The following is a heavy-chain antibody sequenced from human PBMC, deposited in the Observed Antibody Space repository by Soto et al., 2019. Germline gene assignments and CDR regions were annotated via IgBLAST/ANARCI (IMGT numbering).Heavy chain of an antibody. CDR1: GYSFTSYW. CDR3: ARVDGYNLWGSYGMDV. Sequence: GESLKISCKGSGYSFTSYWIGWVRQMPGKGLEWMGIIYPGDSDTRYSPSFQGQVTISADKSISTAYLQWSSLKASDTAMYYCARVDGYNLWGSYGMDVWGQGTTVTVSS. CDR2: IYPGDSDT. J-gene: IGHJ6*02. V-gene: IGHV5-51*01. D-gene: IGHD3-16*01.